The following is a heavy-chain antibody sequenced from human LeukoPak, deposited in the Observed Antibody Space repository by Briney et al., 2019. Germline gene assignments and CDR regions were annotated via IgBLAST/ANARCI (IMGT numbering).Heavy chain of an antibody. J-gene: IGHJ6*02. CDR2: IDPRDSST. D-gene: IGHD3-22*01. V-gene: IGHV5-10-1*01. CDR3: AIPATRAYYDTSGYPNSHYGVDA. CDR1: GYTFTNYW. Sequence: GESLKISCNGSGYTFTNYWITWVRQMPGKGLEWMGRIDPRDSSTNYSPSFQGHVTISADKFISTAHLHWSSLKASDTAVYYCAIPATRAYYDTSGYPNSHYGVDAWGQGTTVTVS.